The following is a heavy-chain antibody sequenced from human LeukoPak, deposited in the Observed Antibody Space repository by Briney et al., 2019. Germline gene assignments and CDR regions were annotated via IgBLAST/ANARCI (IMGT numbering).Heavy chain of an antibody. D-gene: IGHD7-27*01. CDR1: AGTFTSYA. V-gene: IGHV1-69*01. CDR3: ARAAGDSERGGDYFDY. CDR2: ILPIFGTA. J-gene: IGHJ4*02. Sequence: GSSVKVSCKASAGTFTSYAVSWVRQAPGQGLEWMGGILPIFGTANYAQKFHGRVTITADESTSTAYMELSSLRPEDPAVYYCARAAGDSERGGDYFDYWGQGTLVTVSS.